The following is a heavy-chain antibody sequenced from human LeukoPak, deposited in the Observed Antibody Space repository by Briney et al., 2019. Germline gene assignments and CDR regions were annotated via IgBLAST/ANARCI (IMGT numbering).Heavy chain of an antibody. CDR3: ARRPAAVADFNWFDP. J-gene: IGHJ5*02. V-gene: IGHV4-39*01. D-gene: IGHD6-19*01. Sequence: SETLSLTCTVSGGSIGSYYWGWLRQPPGKGLEWIGSIYYSGSTYYNPSLKSRVTISVDTSKNQFSLKLSSVTAADTAVYYCARRPAAVADFNWFDPWGQGTLVTVSS. CDR1: GGSIGSYY. CDR2: IYYSGST.